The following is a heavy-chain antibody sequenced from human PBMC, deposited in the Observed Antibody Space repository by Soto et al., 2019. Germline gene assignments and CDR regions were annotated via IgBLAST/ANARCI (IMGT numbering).Heavy chain of an antibody. CDR1: GFTFSSYA. J-gene: IGHJ3*02. V-gene: IGHV3-23*01. CDR2: ISGSGGST. Sequence: GGSLRLSCAASGFTFSSYAMSWVRQAPGKGLEWVSAISGSGGSTYYADSVKGRFTISRDNSKNTLYLQMNSLRAEDTAVYYCAKESNYIWGSYRYTNDAFDIWGQGTMVTVSS. D-gene: IGHD3-16*02. CDR3: AKESNYIWGSYRYTNDAFDI.